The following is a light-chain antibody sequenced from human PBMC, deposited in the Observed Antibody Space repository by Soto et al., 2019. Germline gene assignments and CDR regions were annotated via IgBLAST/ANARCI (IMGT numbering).Light chain of an antibody. CDR1: QSVSSSY. V-gene: IGKV3-20*01. CDR2: GAP. CDR3: QHYGRSPLT. J-gene: IGKJ3*01. Sequence: EIVLTQSPGTLSLSPGERATLSCRASQSVSSSYLAWYQQKPGQAPRLLIYGAPSRATGIPDRFSGRGSGAYFTLTISRREPEDFVVYYCQHYGRSPLTFGPGTKVDIK.